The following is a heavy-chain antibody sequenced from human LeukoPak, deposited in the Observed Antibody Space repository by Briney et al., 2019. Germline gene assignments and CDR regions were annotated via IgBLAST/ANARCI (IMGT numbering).Heavy chain of an antibody. CDR3: ASFRVVRGVLEYFDY. Sequence: GGSLRLFCAASGFTFSSYAMHWVRQAPGKGLEWVAVISYDGSNKYYADSVKGRFTISRDNYKNTLYLQMNSLRAEDTAVYYCASFRVVRGVLEYFDYWGQGTLVTVSS. CDR2: ISYDGSNK. D-gene: IGHD3-10*01. V-gene: IGHV3-30*01. CDR1: GFTFSSYA. J-gene: IGHJ4*02.